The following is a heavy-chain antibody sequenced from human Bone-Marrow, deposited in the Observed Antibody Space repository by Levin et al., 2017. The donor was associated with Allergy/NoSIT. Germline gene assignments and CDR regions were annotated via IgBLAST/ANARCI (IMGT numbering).Heavy chain of an antibody. CDR3: GYRSSSYDYYGLDV. Sequence: SGPTLVKPTETLTLACTFSGFSDNTPGVGVGWIRQPPGKALEWLVVSYWNGDKRYNPSLQSRLTITKDTSKNQVVLTMTNMDPVDTATYYCGYRSSSYDYYGLDVWGQGTTVTVSS. J-gene: IGHJ6*02. CDR2: SYWNGDK. V-gene: IGHV2-5*01. CDR1: GFSDNTPGVG.